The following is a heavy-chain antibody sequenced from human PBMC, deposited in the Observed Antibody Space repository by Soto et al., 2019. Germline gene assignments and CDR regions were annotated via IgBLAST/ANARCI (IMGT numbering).Heavy chain of an antibody. CDR3: ARDYDILTGHRTDY. V-gene: IGHV1-18*01. J-gene: IGHJ4*02. D-gene: IGHD3-9*01. CDR2: ISAYNGNT. CDR1: GYTFTSYG. Sequence: ASVKVSCKASGYTFTSYGISWVRQAPGQGLEWMGWISAYNGNTNYAQKLQGRVTMTTDTSTGTAYMVLRSLRSDDTAVYYCARDYDILTGHRTDYWGQGTLVTVSS.